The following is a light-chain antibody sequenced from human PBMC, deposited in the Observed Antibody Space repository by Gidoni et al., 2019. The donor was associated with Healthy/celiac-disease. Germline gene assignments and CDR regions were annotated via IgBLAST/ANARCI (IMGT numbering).Light chain of an antibody. J-gene: IGKJ3*01. CDR3: QQYYSTLKT. CDR2: WAS. V-gene: IGKV4-1*01. Sequence: DIVMTQSPVSLAVSLGERATINCKSSQSVLYSSNNKNYLAWYQQKPGQPPKLLIYWASTRESGVPDRFSGSGSGTDFTLTISSLQAEDVAVYYCQQYYSTLKTFGPGTKVDIK. CDR1: QSVLYSSNNKNY.